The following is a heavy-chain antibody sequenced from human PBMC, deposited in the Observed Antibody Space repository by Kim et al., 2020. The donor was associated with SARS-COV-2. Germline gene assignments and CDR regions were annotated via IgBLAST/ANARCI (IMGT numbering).Heavy chain of an antibody. CDR1: GFTFSRYS. CDR2: ISSSINYI. CDR3: ARGYYDSSGYPYPPFDY. J-gene: IGHJ4*02. Sequence: GGSLRLSCAASGFTFSRYSIHWVRQAPGKGLEWVSSISSSINYIYYVDSVKGRFTISRDNAKNSLYLQMKSLRAEDTAVYYCARGYYDSSGYPYPPFDYWGQGTLVTVSS. V-gene: IGHV3-21*01. D-gene: IGHD3-22*01.